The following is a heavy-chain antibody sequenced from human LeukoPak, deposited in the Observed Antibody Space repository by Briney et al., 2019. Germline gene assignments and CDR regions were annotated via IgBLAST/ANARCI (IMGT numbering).Heavy chain of an antibody. J-gene: IGHJ2*01. CDR1: GFTFSSYA. CDR2: ISGSGGST. Sequence: GGSLRLSCAASGFTFSSYAMSWVRQAPGKGLEWVSAISGSGGSTYYADSVKGRFTISRDNSKNTLYLQMNSLRAEDTAVYYCARGQAGIAAAVGPYWYFDPWGRGTPVTGSS. D-gene: IGHD6-13*01. CDR3: ARGQAGIAAAVGPYWYFDP. V-gene: IGHV3-23*01.